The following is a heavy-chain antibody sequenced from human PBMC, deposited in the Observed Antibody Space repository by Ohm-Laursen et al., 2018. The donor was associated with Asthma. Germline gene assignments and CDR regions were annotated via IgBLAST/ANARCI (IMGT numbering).Heavy chain of an antibody. CDR1: GGSISSGGYS. Sequence: SETLSLTCAVSGGSISSGGYSWSWIRQPPGKGLEWIGYIYHSGSTYYNPSLKSRVTISVDRSKNQFSLKLSSVTAADTAVYYCASVPGGNYANFDYWGQGTLVTVSS. J-gene: IGHJ4*02. CDR3: ASVPGGNYANFDY. V-gene: IGHV4-30-2*01. CDR2: IYHSGST. D-gene: IGHD4-11*01.